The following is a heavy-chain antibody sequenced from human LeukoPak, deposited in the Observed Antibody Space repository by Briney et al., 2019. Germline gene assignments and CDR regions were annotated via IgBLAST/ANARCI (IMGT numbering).Heavy chain of an antibody. V-gene: IGHV1-2*02. CDR1: GYSFTGYY. J-gene: IGHJ4*02. CDR2: INPNSGVT. CDR3: ARDGETGSYYGIDY. D-gene: IGHD1-26*01. Sequence: ASVKVSCKASGYSFTGYYMHWVRQAPGQGLEWMGWINPNSGVTNYAQKFQGRITMTRDTSISTAYMGLTSLMSDDTAVYYCARDGETGSYYGIDYWGQGTLVTVSS.